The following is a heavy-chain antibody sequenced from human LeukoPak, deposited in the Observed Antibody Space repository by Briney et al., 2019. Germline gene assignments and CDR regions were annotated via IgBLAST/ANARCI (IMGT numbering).Heavy chain of an antibody. J-gene: IGHJ4*02. CDR1: GDTFTNYW. CDR2: IYPGDSDT. V-gene: IGHV5-51*01. D-gene: IGHD6-13*01. CDR3: ARGGVFSSSWFAYFDY. Sequence: GGSLKISCKASGDTFTNYWIAWVRQMPGKGLEWMGIIYPGDSDTRYSPSVEGQVTISVDKSISTAFLQWSSLKASDTAMYYCARGGVFSSSWFAYFDYWGQGTLVTVSS.